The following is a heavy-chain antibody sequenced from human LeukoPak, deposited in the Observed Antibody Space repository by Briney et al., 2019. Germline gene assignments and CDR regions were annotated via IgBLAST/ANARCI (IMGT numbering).Heavy chain of an antibody. D-gene: IGHD3-10*01. CDR3: ARGYPGRWFDP. J-gene: IGHJ5*02. CDR2: INHSGST. Sequence: SETLSLTCAVYGGSFSGYYWSRIRQPPGKGPEWIGEINHSGSTNYNPSLKSRVTISVDTSKNQFSLKLSSVTAADTAVYYCARGYPGRWFDPWGQGTLVTVSS. V-gene: IGHV4-34*01. CDR1: GGSFSGYY.